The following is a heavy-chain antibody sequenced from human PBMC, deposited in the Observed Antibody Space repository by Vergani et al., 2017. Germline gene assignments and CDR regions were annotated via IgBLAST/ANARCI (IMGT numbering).Heavy chain of an antibody. J-gene: IGHJ6*03. V-gene: IGHV1-58*02. CDR1: GFTFTSSA. CDR3: ARVESAHSSSPGGYYYYYYMDV. Sequence: QMQLVQSGPEVKKPGTSVKVSCKASGFTFTSSAMQWVRQARGQRLEWIGWIVVGSGNTNYAQKFQERVTITRDMSTSTAYMELSSLRSEDTAVYYCARVESAHSSSPGGYYYYYYMDVWGKGTTVTVSS. CDR2: IVVGSGNT. D-gene: IGHD6-6*01.